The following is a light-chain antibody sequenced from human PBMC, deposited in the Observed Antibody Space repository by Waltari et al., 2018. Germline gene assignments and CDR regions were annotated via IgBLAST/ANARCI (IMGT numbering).Light chain of an antibody. CDR2: DAS. CDR3: LQYDNRPYT. CDR1: QDIKKF. Sequence: DIQMTQSPSSLSASVGDRVTITGQASQDIKKFLNWFQQEPGKAPKRLIYDASNLERGVPSIFSGSGSGTDFTFTITTLQPEDLGTYYCLQYDNRPYTFGQGTKLQV. V-gene: IGKV1-33*01. J-gene: IGKJ2*01.